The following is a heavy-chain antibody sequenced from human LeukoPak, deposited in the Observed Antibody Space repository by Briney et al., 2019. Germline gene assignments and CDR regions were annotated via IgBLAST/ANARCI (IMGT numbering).Heavy chain of an antibody. D-gene: IGHD1-26*01. CDR3: AREVGGGATNYFDY. Sequence: GSLRLSRAASGFTVSRNYMSWVRQAPGKGLEWVSVIYSADSAYYADSVRGRFTISRDNSKNTLYLQMNSLRADDTAVYYCAREVGGGATNYFDYWGQGTLVTVSS. V-gene: IGHV3-53*01. J-gene: IGHJ4*02. CDR2: IYSADSA. CDR1: GFTVSRNY.